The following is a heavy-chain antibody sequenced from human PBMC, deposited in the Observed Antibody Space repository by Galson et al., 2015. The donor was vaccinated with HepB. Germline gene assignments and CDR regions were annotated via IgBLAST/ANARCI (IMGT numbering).Heavy chain of an antibody. J-gene: IGHJ4*02. CDR2: ISSSSSTI. CDR1: GFTFSSYS. D-gene: IGHD3-10*01. CDR3: ARVGSGSYYKVSNDY. Sequence: SLRLSCAASGFTFSSYSMNWVRQAPGKGLEWVSYISSSSSTIYYADSVKGRFTISRDNDKNSLYQQMNSLRDEDTAVYYCARVGSGSYYKVSNDYWGQGTLVTVSS. V-gene: IGHV3-48*02.